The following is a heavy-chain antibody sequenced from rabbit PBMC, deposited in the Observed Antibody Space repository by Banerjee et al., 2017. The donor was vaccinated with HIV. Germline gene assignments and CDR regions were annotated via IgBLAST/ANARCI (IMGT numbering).Heavy chain of an antibody. D-gene: IGHD1-1*01. J-gene: IGHJ4*01. Sequence: QQQLEASGGCLAKPGGTLTLTCKASGIDFRSYYMCWVRQAPGKGLEWIACIHAGSRGTSYYASWAKGRFTISIASSTTVTLQMNSLTGADTATYFCARQSSGSGADFNLWGPGTLVTVS. V-gene: IGHV1S45*01. CDR3: ARQSSGSGADFNL. CDR1: GIDFRSYY. CDR2: IHAGSRGTS.